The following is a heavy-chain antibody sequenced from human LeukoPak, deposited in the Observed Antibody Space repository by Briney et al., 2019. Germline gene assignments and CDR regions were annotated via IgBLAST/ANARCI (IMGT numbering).Heavy chain of an antibody. J-gene: IGHJ4*02. Sequence: GGSLRLSCAASGFTFSSYWMNWVRQAPGKGLEWVANIDQDGSAQYYVDSVKGRFTFSRDNAMNSLFLQMNSLRAEDTAVYYCARDVHGGAFDYWGQGTLVTVSS. CDR3: ARDVHGGAFDY. V-gene: IGHV3-7*01. CDR2: IDQDGSAQ. D-gene: IGHD4-23*01. CDR1: GFTFSSYW.